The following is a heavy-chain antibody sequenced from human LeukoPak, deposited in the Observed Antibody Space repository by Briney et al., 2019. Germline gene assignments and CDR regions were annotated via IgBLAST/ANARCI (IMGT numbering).Heavy chain of an antibody. CDR1: GFTFSSYA. D-gene: IGHD3-16*01. J-gene: IGHJ4*02. V-gene: IGHV3-30*04. CDR3: ARTFRPRGVMPTKSYFDY. CDR2: ISYDGSNK. Sequence: GRSLRLSCAASGFTFSSYAMHWVRQAPGKGLEWVAVISYDGSNKYYADSVKGRFTISRDNSKNTLYLQMNSLRAEDTAVYYCARTFRPRGVMPTKSYFDYWGQGTLVTVSS.